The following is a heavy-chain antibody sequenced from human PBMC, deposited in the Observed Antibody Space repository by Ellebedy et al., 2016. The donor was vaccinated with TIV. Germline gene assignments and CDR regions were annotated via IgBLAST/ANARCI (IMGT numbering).Heavy chain of an antibody. Sequence: GESLKISCAVSGFTFSNYAMAWVRQAPGKGLEWVSAIGPRSEYKFYADSVKGRIAISRDNSENTLFLQLHSLRGEDTAVYYCAKDRICGGDCYSPGDYWGKGTLVTVSS. CDR2: IGPRSEYK. J-gene: IGHJ4*02. CDR3: AKDRICGGDCYSPGDY. CDR1: GFTFSNYA. D-gene: IGHD2-21*02. V-gene: IGHV3-23*01.